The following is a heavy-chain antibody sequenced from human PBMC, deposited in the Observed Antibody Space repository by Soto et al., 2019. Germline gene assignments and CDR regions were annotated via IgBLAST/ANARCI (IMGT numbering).Heavy chain of an antibody. J-gene: IGHJ4*02. D-gene: IGHD3-10*01. CDR1: GFSFNTYS. V-gene: IGHV3-21*01. CDR2: ISSSSSYI. Sequence: GGSLRLSCAASGFSFNTYSMNWVRQAPGKGLEWVSSISSSSSYINYANSVKGRFTISRDNAKNSLYLQMNSLRADDTAVYYCASLFRFAFDYWGQGTLVTVSS. CDR3: ASLFRFAFDY.